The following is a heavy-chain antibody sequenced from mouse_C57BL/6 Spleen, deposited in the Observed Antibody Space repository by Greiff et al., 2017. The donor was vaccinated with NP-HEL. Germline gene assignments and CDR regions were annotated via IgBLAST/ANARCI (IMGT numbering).Heavy chain of an antibody. J-gene: IGHJ2*01. CDR1: GFNIKNTY. CDR3: ATITTVVATKGDY. V-gene: IGHV14-3*01. Sequence: EVQLVESVAELVRPGASVKLSCTASGFNIKNTYMHWVKQRPEQGLEWIGRIDPANGNTKYAPKFQGKATITADTSSNTAYLQLSSLTSEDTAIYYCATITTVVATKGDYWGQGTTLTVSS. CDR2: IDPANGNT. D-gene: IGHD1-1*01.